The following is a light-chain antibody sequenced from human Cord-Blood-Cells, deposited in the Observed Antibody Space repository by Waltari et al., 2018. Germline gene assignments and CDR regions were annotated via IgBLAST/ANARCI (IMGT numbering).Light chain of an antibody. J-gene: IGLJ3*02. CDR3: SSYTSSSLWV. CDR2: EVS. CDR1: SSDVGGYNY. V-gene: IGLV2-14*01. Sequence: QSALTQPASVSGSPGQSITISCTGTSSDVGGYNYVSWYQQHPGQAPKLMIYEVSNRPSGVSNRFSGSKSGNTASLTISELQAEDEADYYCSSYTSSSLWVFGGGTKLTVL.